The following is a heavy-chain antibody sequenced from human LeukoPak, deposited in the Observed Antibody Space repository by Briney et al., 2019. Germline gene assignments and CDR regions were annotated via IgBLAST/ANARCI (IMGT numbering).Heavy chain of an antibody. D-gene: IGHD4-23*01. J-gene: IGHJ3*02. Sequence: GGSLRLSCAASGFTFSSYGMSWVRQAPGRGLEWVSAIAGTGGSTYYADSVKGRFTLSRDNSENTLYLQMNSLRAEDTAVYYCARVTTVVTGSFAFDIWGQGTMVTVSS. V-gene: IGHV3-23*01. CDR1: GFTFSSYG. CDR3: ARVTTVVTGSFAFDI. CDR2: IAGTGGST.